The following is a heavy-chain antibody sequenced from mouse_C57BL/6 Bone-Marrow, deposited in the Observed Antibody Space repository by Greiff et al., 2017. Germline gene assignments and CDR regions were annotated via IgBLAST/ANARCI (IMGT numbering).Heavy chain of an antibody. J-gene: IGHJ3*01. D-gene: IGHD1-1*01. CDR2: INPNNGGT. Sequence: EVQLVESGPELVKPGASVKIPCKASGYTFTDYYMDWVKQSHGKSLEWIGDINPNNGGTIYNQKFKGKATLTVDTSSSTAYMEPRSLTSEDSAVYYCARSGRYGDFFAYWGQGTLVTVSA. CDR3: ARSGRYGDFFAY. V-gene: IGHV1-18*01. CDR1: GYTFTDYY.